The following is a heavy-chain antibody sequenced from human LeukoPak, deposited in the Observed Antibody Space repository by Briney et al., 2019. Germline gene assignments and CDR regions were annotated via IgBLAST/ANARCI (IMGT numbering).Heavy chain of an antibody. V-gene: IGHV3-66*01. CDR2: IYSGGST. CDR1: EFSVGSNY. D-gene: IGHD5-12*01. CDR3: ARGTSGYHNT. Sequence: GGSLRLSCAASEFSVGSNYMTWVRQAPGKGLEWVSLIYSGGSTYYADSVKGRFTISRDNSKNTLYLQMNSLRAEDTAVYYCARGTSGYHNTGGQGTLVTVSS. J-gene: IGHJ4*02.